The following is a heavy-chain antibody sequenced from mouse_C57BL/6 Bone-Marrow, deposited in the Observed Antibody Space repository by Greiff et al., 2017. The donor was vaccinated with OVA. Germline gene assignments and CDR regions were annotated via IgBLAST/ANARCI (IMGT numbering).Heavy chain of an antibody. V-gene: IGHV1-52*01. CDR1: GYTFTSYW. CDR2: IDPSDSET. D-gene: IGHD2-4*01. J-gene: IGHJ1*03. Sequence: VQLQQPGAELVRPGSSVKLSCKASGYTFTSYWMHWVKQRPIQGLEWIGNIDPSDSETHYNQKFKDKATLTVDKSSSTAYMQLSSLTSEDSAVYYCAIDYDVDHYWYFDVWGTGTTVTVSS. CDR3: AIDYDVDHYWYFDV.